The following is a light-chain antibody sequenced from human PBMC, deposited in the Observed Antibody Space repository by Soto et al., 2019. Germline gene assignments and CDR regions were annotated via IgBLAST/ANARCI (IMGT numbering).Light chain of an antibody. CDR1: QSVLYSSNNKNY. Sequence: DIVMTQSPDSLAVSLGERATINCKSSQSVLYSSNNKNYLAWYQQKPGQPPKRLIYWASTRESGVPARFSGSGSGTDFTLTISSLQAEDVAVYYCQQYYSTLITFGQGTRLEIK. CDR3: QQYYSTLIT. J-gene: IGKJ5*01. CDR2: WAS. V-gene: IGKV4-1*01.